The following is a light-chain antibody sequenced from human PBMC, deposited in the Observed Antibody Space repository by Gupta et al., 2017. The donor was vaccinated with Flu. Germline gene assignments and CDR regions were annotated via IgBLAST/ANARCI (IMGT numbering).Light chain of an antibody. V-gene: IGLV3-25*03. CDR1: AGTNDY. Sequence: PGKTARSTCSADAGTNDYAFCHQQKPAQPLFLFMYKKSRSSSGLPGRFSGSSSGTTVTVTISGAQEEDAADYYCQSADSSGLVVFGGGTKLTVL. CDR2: KKS. J-gene: IGLJ2*01. CDR3: QSADSSGLVV.